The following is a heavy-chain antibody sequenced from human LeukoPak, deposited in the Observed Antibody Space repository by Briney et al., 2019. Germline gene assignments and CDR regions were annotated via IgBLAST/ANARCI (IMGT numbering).Heavy chain of an antibody. V-gene: IGHV3-48*02. D-gene: IGHD3-22*01. Sequence: GGSLRLSSAQSAFSFSAYSMNWVRPTPRKGLEWVSYISSSSRTKSCADSVRGGFPFSKENAKISQYPQSNILRHMDTAVKYCARDKHDSSDYYTPTFVDHWGPRTLVTVSS. CDR3: ARDKHDSSDYYTPTFVDH. CDR1: AFSFSAYS. CDR2: ISSSSRTK. J-gene: IGHJ4*02.